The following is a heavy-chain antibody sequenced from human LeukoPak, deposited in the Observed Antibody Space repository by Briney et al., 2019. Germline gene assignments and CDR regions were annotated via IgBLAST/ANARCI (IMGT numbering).Heavy chain of an antibody. J-gene: IGHJ5*02. CDR1: GFTFTSAW. V-gene: IGHV3-15*01. CDR2: IKNNADGGTT. CDR3: ATYTVVRLAALRSGWSSTFDL. D-gene: IGHD6-19*01. Sequence: KSGGSLRLSCAASGFTFTSAWMSWVRQTPGKGLEWVGRIKNNADGGTTDYAAPVKDRFTISRDDSRNTVFLQMNSLKTEDTAIYSCATYTVVRLAALRSGWSSTFDLWGQGTLVTVSS.